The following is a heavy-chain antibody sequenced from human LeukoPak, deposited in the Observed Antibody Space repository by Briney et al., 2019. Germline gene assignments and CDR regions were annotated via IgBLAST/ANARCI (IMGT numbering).Heavy chain of an antibody. CDR3: ARDFHDFWSGYSDAFDI. D-gene: IGHD3-3*01. CDR2: IFYSGST. V-gene: IGHV4-39*07. Sequence: SETLSLTCTVSSGSISTSNYYWGWVRQPPGKALEWIGNIFYSGSTYYSPSLKSRVTISLDTSRNQFSLKLSSVTAADTAVYYCARDFHDFWSGYSDAFDIWGQGTMVTVSS. J-gene: IGHJ3*02. CDR1: SGSISTSNYY.